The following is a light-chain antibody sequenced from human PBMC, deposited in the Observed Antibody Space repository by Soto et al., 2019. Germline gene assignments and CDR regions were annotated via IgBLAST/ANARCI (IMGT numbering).Light chain of an antibody. CDR2: RHN. J-gene: IGLJ1*01. Sequence: QSVLTQPPSASGTPGQRVTISCSGSSSNIGSNTVNWYQQLPGTAPKLLIYRHNQRPSGVPDRFSVSKSGTSASLAISGLQSEGEADYDCATWDDSLDGYVFGTGTKVTVL. CDR1: SSNIGSNT. CDR3: ATWDDSLDGYV. V-gene: IGLV1-44*01.